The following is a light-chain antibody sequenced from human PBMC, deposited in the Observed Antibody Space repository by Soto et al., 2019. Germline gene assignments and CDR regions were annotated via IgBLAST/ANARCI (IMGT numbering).Light chain of an antibody. J-gene: IGLJ1*01. CDR1: SSNIGAGYD. V-gene: IGLV1-40*01. CDR2: GNS. Sequence: QSVLTQPPSVSGAPGQRVTISCTGSSSNIGAGYDVHWYQQLPGTAPKLLIYGNSNRPSGVPDRFSGSKSGTSASLAITGLQAADEADYDCQSYDSSLSGYVFGTGTKLTVL. CDR3: QSYDSSLSGYV.